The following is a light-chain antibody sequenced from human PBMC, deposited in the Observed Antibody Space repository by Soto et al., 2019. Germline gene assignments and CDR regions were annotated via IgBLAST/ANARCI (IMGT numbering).Light chain of an antibody. V-gene: IGLV2-18*01. CDR2: DVS. CDR3: SVYTRTSTFV. CDR1: IDDVTAYYR. J-gene: IGLJ1*01. Sequence: QSALTQPPSVSGSPGQSVTISCSGTIDDVTAYYRVAWYQQTPGTDPKLMIYDVSNRPSGVPDSFSGSRSGNTASLTISGRQAEDEGDYYCSVYTRTSTFVLGNGTKLTV.